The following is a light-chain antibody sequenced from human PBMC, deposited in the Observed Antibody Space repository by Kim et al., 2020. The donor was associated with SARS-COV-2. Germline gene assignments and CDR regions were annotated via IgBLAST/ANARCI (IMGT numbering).Light chain of an antibody. CDR3: SSYTSSSTYV. Sequence: GLSVPLACTVTSSDVGGYNYVSWYQQHPCKAPKLIIYDVIKRPSGVSNRFSGSKSGNTSSLTISGLQAEDEADYYCSSYTSSSTYVFGTGTKVTVL. CDR1: SSDVGGYNY. J-gene: IGLJ1*01. CDR2: DVI. V-gene: IGLV2-14*01.